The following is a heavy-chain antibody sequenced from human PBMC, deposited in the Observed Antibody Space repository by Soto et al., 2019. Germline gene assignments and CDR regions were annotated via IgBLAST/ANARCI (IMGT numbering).Heavy chain of an antibody. V-gene: IGHV4-39*01. CDR1: GGSISSSSYY. CDR2: IYYSGST. D-gene: IGHD6-19*01. Sequence: SETLSLTCTVSGGSISSSSYYWGWIRQPPGKGLEWIGSIYYSGSTYYNPSLKSRVTISVDTSKNQFSLKLSSVTAADTAVYYCARNVAGTIDYWGQGTLVTVYS. CDR3: ARNVAGTIDY. J-gene: IGHJ4*02.